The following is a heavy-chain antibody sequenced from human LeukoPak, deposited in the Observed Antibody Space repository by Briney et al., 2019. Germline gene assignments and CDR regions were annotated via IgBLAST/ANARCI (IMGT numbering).Heavy chain of an antibody. CDR3: ARDRERRGITMRSDAFDI. D-gene: IGHD3-22*01. V-gene: IGHV3-11*01. J-gene: IGHJ3*02. CDR1: GFTFSDYY. CDR2: ISRGGGTR. Sequence: GGSLRLSCAASGFTFSDYYMNWIRQAPAKGLEWVSYISRGGGTRSYADSVQGRFTISRDNAKNSLYLQMNSLRAEDTGVYYCARDRERRGITMRSDAFDIWGQGTMVTVSS.